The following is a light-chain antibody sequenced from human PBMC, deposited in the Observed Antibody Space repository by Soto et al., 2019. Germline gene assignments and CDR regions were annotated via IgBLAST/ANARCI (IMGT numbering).Light chain of an antibody. V-gene: IGKV3-11*01. CDR3: QQTSIIPWT. CDR1: QSVTSF. J-gene: IGKJ1*01. Sequence: EIVLTQSPATLSLSPGERATLSCRASQSVTSFLAWYQQKPGQAPRLLIYDASHRTAGIPARFSGSGSGTDFTLTISSLEPEDFATYYCQQTSIIPWTFGQGTTVEF. CDR2: DAS.